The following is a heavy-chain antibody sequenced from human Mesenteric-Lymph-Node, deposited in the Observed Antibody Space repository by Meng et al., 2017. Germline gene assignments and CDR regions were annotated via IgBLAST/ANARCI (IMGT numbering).Heavy chain of an antibody. J-gene: IGHJ4*02. CDR1: GGSFSGYH. Sequence: QVQLQQWGAGLLKHSETLSLTCAVYGGSFSGYHWSWIRQPPGKGLEWIGEIYHSGRTNYNPSVKSRVSMSVDKSKNHFSLRLSSVTAADTAVYYCTTLYGDSISWGQGTLVTVSS. D-gene: IGHD4-17*01. V-gene: IGHV4-34*01. CDR3: TTLYGDSIS. CDR2: IYHSGRT.